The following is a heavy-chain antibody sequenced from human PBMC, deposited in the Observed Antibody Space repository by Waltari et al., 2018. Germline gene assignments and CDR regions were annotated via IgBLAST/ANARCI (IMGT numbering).Heavy chain of an antibody. V-gene: IGHV1-69*01. CDR2: IIPTLGTA. CDR1: GGTFSSYA. J-gene: IGHJ6*02. CDR3: AGDQGYYDSSGTYCMDV. Sequence: QVQLVQSGAEVKKPGSSVKVSCKASGGTFSSYAISWVRQAPGQGLEWVGGIIPTLGTANYAKKFQGRVTITAAESTSTAYMGLSSLRSGDTAVYYCAGDQGYYDSSGTYCMDVWGQGTTVTVSS. D-gene: IGHD3-22*01.